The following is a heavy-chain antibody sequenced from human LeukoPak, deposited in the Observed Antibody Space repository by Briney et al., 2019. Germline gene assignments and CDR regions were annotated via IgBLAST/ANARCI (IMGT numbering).Heavy chain of an antibody. Sequence: SETLSLTCAIYGVSFSGYYWSWIRQPPGKGLEWIGEINHSGDTNFNPSLKSRVTISVDTSKKQFSLKLRSVTAADTAVYYCARHEWGITNAFDIWGQGTMVTVSS. V-gene: IGHV4-34*01. J-gene: IGHJ3*02. D-gene: IGHD1-14*01. CDR3: ARHEWGITNAFDI. CDR1: GVSFSGYY. CDR2: INHSGDT.